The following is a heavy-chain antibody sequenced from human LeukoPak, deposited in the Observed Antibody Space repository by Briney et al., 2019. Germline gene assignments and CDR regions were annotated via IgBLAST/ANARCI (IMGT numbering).Heavy chain of an antibody. CDR3: ARVDEYYDFWSGYSQPYYFDY. D-gene: IGHD3-3*01. CDR1: GGSISSGGYS. Sequence: PSQTLSLTCAVSGGSISSGGYSWSWIRQPPGKGLEWIGYIYYSGSTNYNPSLKSRVTISVDTSKNQFSLKLSSVTAADTAVYYCARVDEYYDFWSGYSQPYYFDYWGQGTLVTVSS. V-gene: IGHV4-61*08. CDR2: IYYSGST. J-gene: IGHJ4*02.